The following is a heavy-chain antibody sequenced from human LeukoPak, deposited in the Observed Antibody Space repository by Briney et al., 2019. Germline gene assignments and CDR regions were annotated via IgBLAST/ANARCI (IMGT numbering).Heavy chain of an antibody. CDR1: GYKFTSYD. J-gene: IGHJ4*02. CDR2: MNPNSGNT. CDR3: ARVVDTAMDYYFDY. V-gene: IGHV1-8*03. Sequence: GASVKVSCKASGYKFTSYDINWVRQATGQGLEWMGWMNPNSGNTGYAQKFQGRVTITRNTSISTAYMELSSLRSEDTAVYYCARVVDTAMDYYFDYWGQGTLVTVSS. D-gene: IGHD5-18*01.